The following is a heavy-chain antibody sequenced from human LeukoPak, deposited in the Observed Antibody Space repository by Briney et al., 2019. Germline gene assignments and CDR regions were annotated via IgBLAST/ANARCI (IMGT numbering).Heavy chain of an antibody. Sequence: ASVKVSCKASGYTFTRYYMHWLRQAPGQGLEWMGRSNPNSGGTNYTQKFQGRVTMTRDTSISTAYMELSRLRSDNTAVFYCARGDITYETWGQGTPVTVSS. CDR3: ARGDITYET. CDR2: SNPNSGGT. V-gene: IGHV1-2*06. J-gene: IGHJ5*02. CDR1: GYTFTRYY. D-gene: IGHD2-15*01.